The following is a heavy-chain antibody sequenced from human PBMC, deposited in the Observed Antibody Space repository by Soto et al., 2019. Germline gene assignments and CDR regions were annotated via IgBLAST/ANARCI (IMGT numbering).Heavy chain of an antibody. Sequence: SETLSLTCSVYGWSFSGYYWTWIRQPPGKGLEWIGDINHSGSTNYNSSLKSRVTISVDTSNKQLSLKLRSVTAADTAVYYCAREEVPQWFTRGYYGMDVWGQGTTVTVSS. CDR2: INHSGST. J-gene: IGHJ6*02. V-gene: IGHV4-34*01. CDR3: AREEVPQWFTRGYYGMDV. CDR1: GWSFSGYY. D-gene: IGHD2-2*01.